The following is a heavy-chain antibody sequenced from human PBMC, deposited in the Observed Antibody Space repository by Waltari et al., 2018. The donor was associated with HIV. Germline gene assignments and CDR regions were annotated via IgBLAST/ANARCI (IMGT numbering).Heavy chain of an antibody. CDR3: ARAVVGGYDLGNNWFDP. V-gene: IGHV4-61*02. CDR2: LYTSGST. Sequence: QVQLQESGPGLVKPSQTLSLTCTVSGGSISSGSYHWSWIRQPAGKGLEWIGRLYTSGSTEYNPSRKSRATISGDTSKNQFSLKLSSVPAADTAVYYCARAVVGGYDLGNNWFDPWGQGTLVTVSS. CDR1: GGSISSGSYH. D-gene: IGHD5-12*01. J-gene: IGHJ5*02.